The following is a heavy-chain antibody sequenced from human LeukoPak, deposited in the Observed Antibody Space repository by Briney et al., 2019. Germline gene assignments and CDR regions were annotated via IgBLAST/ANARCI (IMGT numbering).Heavy chain of an antibody. CDR2: VRDKVNSYTT. CDR1: GFTFSDHY. CDR3: ARLVRSDDYHVMDV. D-gene: IGHD6-13*01. V-gene: IGHV3-72*01. J-gene: IGHJ6*02. Sequence: PGGSLRLSCVASGFTFSDHYMDWVRQAPGKGLEWVGRVRDKVNSYTTEYAASVKGRFTISRDDSENSLYLQINSLKTEDTAVYYCARLVRSDDYHVMDVWGQGTTVTVSS.